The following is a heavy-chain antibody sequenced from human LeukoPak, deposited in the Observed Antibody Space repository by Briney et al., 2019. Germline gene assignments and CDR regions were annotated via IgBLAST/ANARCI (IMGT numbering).Heavy chain of an antibody. CDR1: GGSISSTSYY. V-gene: IGHV4-39*01. J-gene: IGHJ6*03. CDR2: IYYSGSS. Sequence: KPSETLSLTXTVSGGSISSTSYYWGWIRQPPGKGLEWIGSIYYSGSSYYNPSLKSRVTISLATSKNQFSLKLSFVTAADTAVYYCARQHDSYYYYYIDVWGSGTTVTVSS. CDR3: ARQHDSYYYYYIDV.